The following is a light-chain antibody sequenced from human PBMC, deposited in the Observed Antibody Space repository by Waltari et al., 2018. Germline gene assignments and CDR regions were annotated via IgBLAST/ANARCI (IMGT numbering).Light chain of an antibody. Sequence: QLVLTQSPSASASLGASVKLTCTLSSGHSSNVIAWLQQQPEQGPRYLMKVTSDGSPSKGDESPVRFSGSSSGAERYRTSSSVQPEDEADYYCQTGGHGTGVFGGGTKLTVL. CDR1: SGHSSNV. CDR2: VTSDGSP. CDR3: QTGGHGTGV. J-gene: IGLJ3*02. V-gene: IGLV4-69*01.